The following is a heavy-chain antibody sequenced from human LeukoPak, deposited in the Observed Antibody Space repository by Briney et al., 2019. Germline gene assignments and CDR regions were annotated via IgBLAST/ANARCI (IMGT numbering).Heavy chain of an antibody. D-gene: IGHD6-19*01. CDR3: TRDKQWLADFDY. J-gene: IGHJ4*02. Sequence: PGGSLRLSCTASGLTFGDYAMSWVRQAPGKGLEGVGFIRSKAYGGTTEYAASVKGRFTISRDDSKGIAYLQMNSLKTEDTAVYYCTRDKQWLADFDYWGQGTLVTVSS. CDR1: GLTFGDYA. V-gene: IGHV3-49*04. CDR2: IRSKAYGGTT.